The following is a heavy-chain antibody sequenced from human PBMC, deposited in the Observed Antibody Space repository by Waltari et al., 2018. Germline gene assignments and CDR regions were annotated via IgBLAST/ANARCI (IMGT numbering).Heavy chain of an antibody. Sequence: QVQLQQWGAGLLKPSETLSLTCAVYGGSFSGYYWSWIRQPPGKGLEWIGEINHSGSTTYNPSLKSRVTITVAPSQTPFSLKLSSVTAAGRAVYYCARWGGGSSPGNFDYWGQGTLVTVSS. D-gene: IGHD6-6*01. J-gene: IGHJ4*02. CDR2: INHSGST. V-gene: IGHV4-34*01. CDR3: ARWGGGSSPGNFDY. CDR1: GGSFSGYY.